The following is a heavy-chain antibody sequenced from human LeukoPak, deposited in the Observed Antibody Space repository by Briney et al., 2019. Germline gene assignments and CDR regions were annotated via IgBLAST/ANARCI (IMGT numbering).Heavy chain of an antibody. D-gene: IGHD6-19*01. CDR1: GFTFSSYA. V-gene: IGHV3-30-3*01. CDR3: ARDSSGFPDYFDY. J-gene: IGHJ4*02. Sequence: GGSLRLSCAASGFTFSSYAMHWVRQAPGKGLEWVAVISYDGSNKYYADSVKGRFTISRDNSKNTLYLQMDSLRAEDMAVYYCARDSSGFPDYFDYWGQGTLVTVSS. CDR2: ISYDGSNK.